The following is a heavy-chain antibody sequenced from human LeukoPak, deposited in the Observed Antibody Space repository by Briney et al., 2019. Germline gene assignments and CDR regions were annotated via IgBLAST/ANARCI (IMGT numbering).Heavy chain of an antibody. D-gene: IGHD3-10*02. CDR3: AELGITMIGGV. V-gene: IGHV3-48*03. Sequence: GGSLRLSCAASGFTFSSYEMNRVRQAPGKGLEWVSYISSSGSTIYYADSVKGRFTISRDNAKNSLYLQMNSLRTEDTAVYYCAELGITMIGGVWGKGTTVTISS. CDR1: GFTFSSYE. CDR2: ISSSGSTI. J-gene: IGHJ6*04.